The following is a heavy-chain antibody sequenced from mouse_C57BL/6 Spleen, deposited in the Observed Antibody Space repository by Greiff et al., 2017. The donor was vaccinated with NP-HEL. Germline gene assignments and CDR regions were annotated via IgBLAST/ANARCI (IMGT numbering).Heavy chain of an antibody. Sequence: EVKLVESEGGLVQPGSSMKLSCTASGFTFSDYYMAWVRQVPEKGLEWVANINYDGSSTYYLDSLKSRFIISRDNAKNILYLQTSSLKSEDTATYYCARVMSYAMDYWGQGTSVTVSS. CDR3: ARVMSYAMDY. J-gene: IGHJ4*01. CDR1: GFTFSDYY. D-gene: IGHD2-3*01. CDR2: INYDGSST. V-gene: IGHV5-16*01.